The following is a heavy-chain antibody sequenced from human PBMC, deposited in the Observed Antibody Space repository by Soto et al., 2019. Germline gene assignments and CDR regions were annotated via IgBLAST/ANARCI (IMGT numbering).Heavy chain of an antibody. CDR2: INHSGST. D-gene: IGHD3-16*02. V-gene: IGHV4-34*01. J-gene: IGHJ6*02. Sequence: SETLSLTCAVYGGSFSGYYWSWIRQPPGKGLEWIGEINHSGSTNYNPSLKSRVTISVDTSKNQFSLKLSSVTAADTAVYYFASQWGGVNIITDMDVWGQGTTVTVSS. CDR3: ASQWGGVNIITDMDV. CDR1: GGSFSGYY.